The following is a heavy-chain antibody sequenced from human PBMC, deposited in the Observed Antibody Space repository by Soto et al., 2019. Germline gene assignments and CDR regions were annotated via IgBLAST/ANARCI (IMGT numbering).Heavy chain of an antibody. Sequence: PSETLSLTCAVSGGSISSGGYSWSWVRQPPGKGLEWIGYIYHSGSTYYNPSLKSRVTISVGRSKNQFSLKLSSVTAADTAVYYCARRRSYGDSDYWGQGTLVTVSS. D-gene: IGHD4-17*01. J-gene: IGHJ4*02. CDR1: GGSISSGGYS. CDR2: IYHSGST. V-gene: IGHV4-30-2*01. CDR3: ARRRSYGDSDY.